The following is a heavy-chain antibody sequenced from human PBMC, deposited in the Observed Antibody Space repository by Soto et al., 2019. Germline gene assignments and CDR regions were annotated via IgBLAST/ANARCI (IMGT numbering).Heavy chain of an antibody. CDR2: IIPIFGTA. CDR1: GGTFSSYA. D-gene: IGHD2-15*01. CDR3: ARYTVVAPSNWSDP. J-gene: IGHJ5*02. V-gene: IGHV1-69*13. Sequence: SVKVSCKASGGTFSSYAISWVRQAPGQGLEWMGGIIPIFGTANYAQKFQGRVKITADESTSTAYMELSSLRSEDTAVYYCARYTVVAPSNWSDPWGQGPLVTVSS.